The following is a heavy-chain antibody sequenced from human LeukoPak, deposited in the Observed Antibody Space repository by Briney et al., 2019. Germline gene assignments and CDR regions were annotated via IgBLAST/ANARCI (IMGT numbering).Heavy chain of an antibody. CDR1: GGSFRGYY. CDR3: ARDRLRYFDWLLPAKNWFDP. D-gene: IGHD3-9*01. J-gene: IGHJ5*02. CDR2: INHSGST. V-gene: IGHV4-34*01. Sequence: PSETLSLTCAVYGGSFRGYYWSWLRQPPGKGLHWIGEINHSGSTNYNPSLKIRVTISVDTSKNQFSLKLSSVTAADTAVYYCARDRLRYFDWLLPAKNWFDPWGQGTLVTVSS.